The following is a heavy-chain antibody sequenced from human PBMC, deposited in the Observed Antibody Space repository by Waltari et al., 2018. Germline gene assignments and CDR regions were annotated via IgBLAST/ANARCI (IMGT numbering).Heavy chain of an antibody. CDR3: ARRGDYVSWFDP. V-gene: IGHV4-39*07. Sequence: HLQLQDSGPGLLKPSEPLSLPCPSPGLSFTSSGSYWAWTGQPPGKGLEWIGTIYYSGSTYYNPSLKSRVTISVDTSKNHFSLKLSSVTAADTAVYYCARRGDYVSWFDPWGQGTLVTVSS. J-gene: IGHJ5*02. D-gene: IGHD4-17*01. CDR1: GLSFTSSGSY. CDR2: IYYSGST.